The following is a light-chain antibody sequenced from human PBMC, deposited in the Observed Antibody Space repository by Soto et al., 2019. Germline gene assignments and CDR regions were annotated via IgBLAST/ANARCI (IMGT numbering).Light chain of an antibody. CDR1: QTVSNRF. CDR2: GVS. CDR3: QQYGTSPWA. Sequence: EIVLSQSPGTLPLSPGDRAILSCRASQTVSNRFLAWYQQKLGQAPRLLIYGVSSRAAGIPDRFSGSGSGTDFTLTISRLEPEDFAVYYCQQYGTSPWAFGQGTKVEI. V-gene: IGKV3-20*01. J-gene: IGKJ1*01.